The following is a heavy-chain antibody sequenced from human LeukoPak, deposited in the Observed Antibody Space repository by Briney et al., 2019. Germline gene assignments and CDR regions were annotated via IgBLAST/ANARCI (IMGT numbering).Heavy chain of an antibody. CDR1: RFTVSSNY. J-gene: IGHJ4*02. V-gene: IGHV3-53*01. CDR2: IYSGGST. Sequence: GGSLRLSCAASRFTVSSNYMSWVRQAPGKGLEWVSVIYSGGSTYYADSVKGRFTISRDNSKNTLYLQMNSLRAEDTAVYYCAKDGDFWSGDYIYWGQGTLVTVSS. D-gene: IGHD3-3*01. CDR3: AKDGDFWSGDYIY.